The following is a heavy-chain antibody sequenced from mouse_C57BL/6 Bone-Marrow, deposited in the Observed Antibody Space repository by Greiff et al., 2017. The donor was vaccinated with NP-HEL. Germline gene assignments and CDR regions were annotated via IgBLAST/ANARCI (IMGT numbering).Heavy chain of an antibody. CDR1: GYTFTSYW. J-gene: IGHJ4*01. V-gene: IGHV1-5*01. D-gene: IGHD2-13*01. Sequence: EVQLQQSGTVLARPGASVKMSCKTSGYTFTSYWMHWVKQRPGQGLEWRGAIYPGNSDTSYNQKFKGKAKLTAVTSASTAYMELSSLTNEDSAVYYCKGGDETDYAMDYWGQGTSVTVSS. CDR3: KGGDETDYAMDY. CDR2: IYPGNSDT.